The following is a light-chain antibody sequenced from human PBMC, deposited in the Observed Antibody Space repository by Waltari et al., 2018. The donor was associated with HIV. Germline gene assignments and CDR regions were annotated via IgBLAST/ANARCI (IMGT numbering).Light chain of an antibody. CDR2: KDS. J-gene: IGLJ1*01. CDR3: QSADSSGTYYV. Sequence: SYELTQPPSVSLSPGQTARITCSGAALPKQYAFWYKQRPGQAPVVVIYKDSERPSGIPERISGSSSGTTVTLTISGVQAEDEADYYCQSADSSGTYYVFGSGTKVTVL. V-gene: IGLV3-25*03. CDR1: ALPKQY.